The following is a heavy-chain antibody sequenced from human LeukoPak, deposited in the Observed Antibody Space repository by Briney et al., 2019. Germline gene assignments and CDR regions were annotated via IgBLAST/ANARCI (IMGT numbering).Heavy chain of an antibody. V-gene: IGHV3-7*01. J-gene: IGHJ6*03. CDR3: ARLLSGVRHAAWNYYMDV. CDR2: IKQDGSEK. D-gene: IGHD3-10*01. CDR1: GFTFSSYW. Sequence: PGGSLRLSCAASGFTFSSYWMSWVRQAPGKGLEWVANIKQDGSEKYYVDSVKGRFTISRDNAKNSLYLQMNSLRAEDTAVYYCARLLSGVRHAAWNYYMDVWGKGTTVTVSS.